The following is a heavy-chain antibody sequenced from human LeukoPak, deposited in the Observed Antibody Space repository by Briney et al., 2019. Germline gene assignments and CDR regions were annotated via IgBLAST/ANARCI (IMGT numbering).Heavy chain of an antibody. D-gene: IGHD6-19*01. V-gene: IGHV4-34*01. CDR3: ARKGTVSGLDY. J-gene: IGHJ4*02. CDR1: SGSFSGYY. CDR2: MNHSGST. Sequence: PSETLSLTCAVYSGSFSGYYWSWIRQPPGKGLEWIGEMNHSGSTNYNPSLKSRVTISVDTSKNQFSLKLSSVTAADTAVYFCARKGTVSGLDYWGQGTLVTVSS.